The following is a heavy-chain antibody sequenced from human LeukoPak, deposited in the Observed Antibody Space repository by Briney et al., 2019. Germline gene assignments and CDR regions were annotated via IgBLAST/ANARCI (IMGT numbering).Heavy chain of an antibody. CDR3: ALWPYSSSWYDPEARDDY. J-gene: IGHJ4*02. Sequence: SETLSLTCAVYGGSFSGYYWSLIRQPPGKGLEWIGEINHSGSTNYNPSLKSRVTISVDTSKNQFSLKLSSVTAADTAVYYCALWPYSSSWYDPEARDDYWGQGTLVTVSS. CDR2: INHSGST. CDR1: GGSFSGYY. V-gene: IGHV4-34*01. D-gene: IGHD6-13*01.